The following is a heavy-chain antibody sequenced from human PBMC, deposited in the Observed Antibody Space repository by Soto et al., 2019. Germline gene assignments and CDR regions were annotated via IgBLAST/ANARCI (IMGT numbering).Heavy chain of an antibody. J-gene: IGHJ5*02. CDR2: ISIDGTRT. V-gene: IGHV3-30*01. Sequence: QAQLVESGGGVVQPGGSLRLSCVASGFSLYSYVIHWVRQTPGKGLQWVAVISIDGTRTYYADSVKGRFTVSRDNSKNTQYLQMYRLTIEDTAIYYCVRDLGSSDIDPWGQGTLVTVSS. CDR3: VRDLGSSDIDP. D-gene: IGHD6-13*01. CDR1: GFSLYSYV.